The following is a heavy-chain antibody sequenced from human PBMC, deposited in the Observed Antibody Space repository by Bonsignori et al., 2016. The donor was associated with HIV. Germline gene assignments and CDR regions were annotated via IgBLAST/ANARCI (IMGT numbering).Heavy chain of an antibody. J-gene: IGHJ6*03. Sequence: SETLSLTCTVSGGSISSGSYYWTWIRQPAGRGLEWIGRMYTSGSTNYNPSLKSRVTISIDTSKNQFSLKLNSVTAADTAVYYCARDSSDYHYYYYMDVWGKGTTVTVSS. CDR2: MYTSGST. D-gene: IGHD6-19*01. V-gene: IGHV4-61*02. CDR1: GGSISSGSYY. CDR3: ARDSSDYHYYYYMDV.